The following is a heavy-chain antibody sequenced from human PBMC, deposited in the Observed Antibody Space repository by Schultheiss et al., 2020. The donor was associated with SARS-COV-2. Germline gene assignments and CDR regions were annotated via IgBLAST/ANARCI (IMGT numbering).Heavy chain of an antibody. Sequence: SQTLSLTCAVYGGSFSGYYWSWIRQPAGKGLEWIGRIYTSGSTNYNPSLKSRVTISVDTSKNQFSLKLSSVTAADTAVYYCARGALLHYFDYWGQGTLVTVSS. V-gene: IGHV4-59*10. D-gene: IGHD2/OR15-2a*01. CDR3: ARGALLHYFDY. J-gene: IGHJ4*02. CDR1: GGSFSGYY. CDR2: IYTSGST.